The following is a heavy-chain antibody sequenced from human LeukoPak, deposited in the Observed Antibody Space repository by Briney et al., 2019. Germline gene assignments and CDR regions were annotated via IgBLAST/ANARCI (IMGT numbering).Heavy chain of an antibody. Sequence: PAGGSLSLSCAASGFSFSNNAMSWVRQAPGNGLEWVSAIGNSGGGTYYADSLQGRFTISRDNSKNTLYLQMNSLRARDKAVYYCEKRYCSGDTCYSAFDYWGHRTLVTVSS. CDR1: GFSFSNNA. CDR2: IGNSGGGT. J-gene: IGHJ4*01. D-gene: IGHD2-15*01. CDR3: EKRYCSGDTCYSAFDY. V-gene: IGHV3-23*01.